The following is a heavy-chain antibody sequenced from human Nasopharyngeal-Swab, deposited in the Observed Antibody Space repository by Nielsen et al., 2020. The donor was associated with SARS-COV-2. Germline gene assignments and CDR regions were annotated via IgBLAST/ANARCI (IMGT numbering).Heavy chain of an antibody. D-gene: IGHD5-18*01. J-gene: IGHJ4*02. V-gene: IGHV1-2*02. CDR3: ARDYSYALYYFDY. Sequence: ASVNVSCKASGYTFTGYYMHWVRQAPGQGLEWMGWINPNSGGTNYAQKFQGRVTMTRDTSISTAYMELSRLRSDDTAVYYCARDYSYALYYFDYWGQGTLVTVSS. CDR1: GYTFTGYY. CDR2: INPNSGGT.